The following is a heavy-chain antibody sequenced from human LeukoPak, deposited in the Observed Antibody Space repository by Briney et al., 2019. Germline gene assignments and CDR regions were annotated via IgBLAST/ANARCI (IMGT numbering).Heavy chain of an antibody. CDR3: ARLVGATTMYYYYYMDV. J-gene: IGHJ6*03. CDR2: IYPGDSDT. V-gene: IGHV5-51*01. CDR1: GYSFTSYW. D-gene: IGHD1-26*01. Sequence: GESLKISCKGSGYSFTSYWIGWVRQMPGKGLEWMGIIYPGDSDTRYSPSFQGQVTISADKSISTAYLQWSSLKASDTAMYYCARLVGATTMYYYYYMDVWGKGTTVTVSS.